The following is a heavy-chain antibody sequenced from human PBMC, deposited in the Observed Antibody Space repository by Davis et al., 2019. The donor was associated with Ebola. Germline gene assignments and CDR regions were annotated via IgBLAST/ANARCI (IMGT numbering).Heavy chain of an antibody. CDR1: GFTFSSYG. D-gene: IGHD3-10*01. V-gene: IGHV3-30*18. Sequence: GGSLRLSCAASGFTFSSYGIHWVRQAPGKGLEWVAVISYDGSNKYYADSVKGRFTISRDNSKNTLYLQMNSLRAEDTAVYYCAKEYYGSGHFDYWGQGTLVTVSS. CDR3: AKEYYGSGHFDY. CDR2: ISYDGSNK. J-gene: IGHJ4*02.